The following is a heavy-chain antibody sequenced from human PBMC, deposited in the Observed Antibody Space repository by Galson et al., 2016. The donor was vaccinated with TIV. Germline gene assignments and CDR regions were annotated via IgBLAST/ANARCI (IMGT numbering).Heavy chain of an antibody. V-gene: IGHV3-49*03. CDR3: TRTAMGSTRNAFDI. CDR2: ITSNTYVATT. D-gene: IGHD1-1*01. J-gene: IGHJ3*02. Sequence: SLRLSCAASGFTFGHYAVNWFRQAPGKGLEWVGFITSNTYVATTEYDASVKGRFTISRDDSRNIAYLQMNSLKTEDTAVYYCTRTAMGSTRNAFDIWGQGTVVTVSS. CDR1: GFTFGHYA.